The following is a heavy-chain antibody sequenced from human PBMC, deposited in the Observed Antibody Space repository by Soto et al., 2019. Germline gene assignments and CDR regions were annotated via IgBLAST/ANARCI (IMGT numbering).Heavy chain of an antibody. CDR3: ARDSRGQVGTTAEFDY. CDR1: GFTFSNYA. CDR2: ISYDGSNK. V-gene: IGHV3-30-3*01. D-gene: IGHD1-26*01. J-gene: IGHJ4*02. Sequence: GGSLRISCAASGFTFSNYAMHWVRQAPDKGLEWVAIISYDGSNKYYADSVKGRFTISRDNSKDTLNLQMNSLRAEDTAVYYCARDSRGQVGTTAEFDYWGQGTLVTVSS.